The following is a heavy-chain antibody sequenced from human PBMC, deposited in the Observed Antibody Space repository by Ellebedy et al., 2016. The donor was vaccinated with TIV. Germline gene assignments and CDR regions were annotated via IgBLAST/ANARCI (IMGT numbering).Heavy chain of an antibody. CDR3: ARVRNYGPYEIFDY. V-gene: IGHV3-21*01. Sequence: GESLKISCAVSGFTFSDHYMDWVRLAPGKGLEWVSSTSTSSNYIYYADSVKGRFTISRDNAKNSLYLQMNSLRAEDTAVYYCARVRNYGPYEIFDYWGQGTLVTVSS. D-gene: IGHD3-10*01. J-gene: IGHJ4*02. CDR1: GFTFSDHY. CDR2: TSTSSNYI.